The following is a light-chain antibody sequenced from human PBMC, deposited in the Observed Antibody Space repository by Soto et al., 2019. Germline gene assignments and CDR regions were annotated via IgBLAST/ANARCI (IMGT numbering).Light chain of an antibody. CDR1: SSDFGNYNL. J-gene: IGLJ1*01. V-gene: IGLV2-23*02. CDR3: CSFTSSNTHV. Sequence: QSVLTQPASVSGSPGQSITISCTGTSSDFGNYNLVSWYQQHPGKVPKLILFEVNKRPSGVSGRFSGSKSGNTASLTIPGLQAEDEADYYCCSFTSSNTHVFGTGTKVTVL. CDR2: EVN.